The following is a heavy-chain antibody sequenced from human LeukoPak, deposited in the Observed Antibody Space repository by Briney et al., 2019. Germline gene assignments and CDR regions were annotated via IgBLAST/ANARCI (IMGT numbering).Heavy chain of an antibody. V-gene: IGHV3-23*01. CDR3: ARDPPYSGSHASATYIDY. CDR1: GFGFSNYA. D-gene: IGHD6-6*01. J-gene: IGHJ4*02. CDR2: ISGSGGST. Sequence: GGSLRLSCAASGFGFSNYAMSWVRQAPGKGLEWVSGISGSGGSTYYADSVKGRFTISRDNSKKMMYLQMNSLRAEDTAVYYCARDPPYSGSHASATYIDYWGQGTLVTVSS.